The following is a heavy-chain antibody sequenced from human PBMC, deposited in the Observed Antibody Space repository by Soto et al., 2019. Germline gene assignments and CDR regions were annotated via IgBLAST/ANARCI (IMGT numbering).Heavy chain of an antibody. CDR1: GGTFSSYA. V-gene: IGHV1-69*13. CDR2: IIPIFGTA. Sequence: SVKVSCKGSGGTFSSYAISWVRQAPGQGLEWMGGIIPIFGTANYAQKFQGRVTITADESTSTAYMELSSLRSEDTAVYYCARESAYSSSADYWGQGTLVTVSS. CDR3: ARESAYSSSADY. J-gene: IGHJ4*02. D-gene: IGHD6-6*01.